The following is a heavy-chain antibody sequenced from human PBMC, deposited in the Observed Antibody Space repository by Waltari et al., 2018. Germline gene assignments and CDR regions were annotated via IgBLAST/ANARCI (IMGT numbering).Heavy chain of an antibody. V-gene: IGHV4-34*01. J-gene: IGHJ2*01. CDR1: GGSFSGYY. CDR2: INHSGST. Sequence: QVQLQQWGAGLLKPSETLSLTCAVYGGSFSGYYWSWIRQPPGKGLEWIGEINHSGSTNYNPSLKSRVTIARDTSKNQFSLKLSSVTTADTAVYYCARGRQTIAAAKRYWYFDLWGCGTLVTVSS. D-gene: IGHD6-13*01. CDR3: ARGRQTIAAAKRYWYFDL.